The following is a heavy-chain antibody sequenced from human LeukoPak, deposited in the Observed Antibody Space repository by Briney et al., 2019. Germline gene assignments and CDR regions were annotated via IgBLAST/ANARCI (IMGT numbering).Heavy chain of an antibody. CDR3: ARGTYYYDSSGYYFDY. D-gene: IGHD3-22*01. CDR2: IYHSGST. Sequence: SETLSLTGAVSGGSISSGGYSWSWIRQPPGKGLEGIGYIYHSGSTYYNPSLKSRVTISVDRSKNQFSLKLSSVTAADTAVYYCARGTYYYDSSGYYFDYWGQGTLVTVSS. CDR1: GGSISSGGYS. J-gene: IGHJ4*02. V-gene: IGHV4-30-2*01.